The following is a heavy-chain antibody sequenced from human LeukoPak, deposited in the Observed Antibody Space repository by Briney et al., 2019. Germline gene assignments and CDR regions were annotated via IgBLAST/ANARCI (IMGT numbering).Heavy chain of an antibody. V-gene: IGHV2-70*11. Sequence: SGPALVKPTQALTLTCTFSGFSLSTSGMCVSWIRQPPGKALEWLARIDWDDDKYYSTSLKTRLTISKDTSKNQVVLTMTNMDPVDTPTYYCARTQGGSSWYDYWGQGTLVTVSS. CDR2: IDWDDDK. J-gene: IGHJ4*02. CDR3: ARTQGGSSWYDY. D-gene: IGHD6-13*01. CDR1: GFSLSTSGMC.